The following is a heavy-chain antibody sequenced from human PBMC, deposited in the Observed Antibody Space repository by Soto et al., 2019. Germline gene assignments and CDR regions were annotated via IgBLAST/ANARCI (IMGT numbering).Heavy chain of an antibody. D-gene: IGHD6-19*01. CDR3: AKDYSSGWWNVYYFDY. J-gene: IGHJ4*02. Sequence: EVPLLESGGGLVQPGGSLRLSCAASGFTFSSYAMSWVRQAPGKGLEWVSAISGSGGSTYYADSVKGRFTISRDNSKNTLYLQMNSLRAEDTAVYYCAKDYSSGWWNVYYFDYWGQGTLVTVSS. CDR1: GFTFSSYA. V-gene: IGHV3-23*01. CDR2: ISGSGGST.